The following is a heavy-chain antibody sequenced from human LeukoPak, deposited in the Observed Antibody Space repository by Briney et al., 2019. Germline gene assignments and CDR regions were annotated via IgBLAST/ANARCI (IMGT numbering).Heavy chain of an antibody. CDR1: GFTFNNYA. V-gene: IGHV3-23*01. D-gene: IGHD5-24*01. Sequence: PGGSLRLSCAASGFTFNNYAMSWVRQAPGKGLEWVSGISGSGGSTYYADPVRGRFTISRDNSKNTLYLQMNSLRAEDTAVYYCARSARRDGYNFDYYYMDVWGKGTTVTISS. CDR3: ARSARRDGYNFDYYYMDV. CDR2: ISGSGGST. J-gene: IGHJ6*03.